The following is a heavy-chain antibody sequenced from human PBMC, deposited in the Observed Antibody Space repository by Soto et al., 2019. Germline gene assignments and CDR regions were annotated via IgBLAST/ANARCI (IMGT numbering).Heavy chain of an antibody. CDR1: GGSISSGGYY. Sequence: SETLSLTCTVSGGSISSGGYYWSWIRQHPGKGLEWIGYIYYSGSTYYNPSLKSRVTISVDTSKNQFSLKLSSVTAADTAVYYCARGVLRFLEWLPGPDDYWGQGTLVTVSS. CDR2: IYYSGST. J-gene: IGHJ4*02. CDR3: ARGVLRFLEWLPGPDDY. D-gene: IGHD3-3*01. V-gene: IGHV4-31*03.